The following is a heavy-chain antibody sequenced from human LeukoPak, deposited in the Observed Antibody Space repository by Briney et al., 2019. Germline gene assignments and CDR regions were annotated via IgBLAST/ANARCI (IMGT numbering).Heavy chain of an antibody. CDR1: GYTFTSYD. D-gene: IGHD5-18*01. Sequence: GASVKDSCKASGYTFTSYDINWVRQATGQGLEWMGWMNPNSGNTGYAQKFQGRVTMTRNTSISTAYMELSSLRSEDTAVYYCARVMTARDNYFDNWGQGTLVTVSS. J-gene: IGHJ4*02. CDR3: ARVMTARDNYFDN. V-gene: IGHV1-8*01. CDR2: MNPNSGNT.